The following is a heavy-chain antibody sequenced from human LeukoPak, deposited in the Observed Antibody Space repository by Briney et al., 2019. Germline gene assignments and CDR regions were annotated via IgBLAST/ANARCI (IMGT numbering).Heavy chain of an antibody. Sequence: SETLSLTCTVSGGSISSGDYYWSWIRQPPGKGLEWIGEINHSGSTNYNPSLKSRVTISVDTSKNQFSLKLSSVTAADTAVYYCARGPSTGGSPARYYFDYWGQGTLVTVSS. CDR3: ARGPSTGGSPARYYFDY. D-gene: IGHD3-10*01. CDR1: GGSISSGDYY. J-gene: IGHJ4*02. V-gene: IGHV4-39*07. CDR2: INHSGST.